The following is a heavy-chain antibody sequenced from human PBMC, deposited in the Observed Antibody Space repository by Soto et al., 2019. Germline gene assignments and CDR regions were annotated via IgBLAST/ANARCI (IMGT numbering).Heavy chain of an antibody. CDR3: ARGKRRGATIGYCSGGSCFYFDY. D-gene: IGHD2-15*01. V-gene: IGHV4-34*01. CDR2: INHSGST. CDR1: GGSFSGYY. Sequence: SETLSLTCAVYGGSFSGYYWSWIRQPPGKGLEWIGEINHSGSTNYNPSLKSRVTISVDTSKNQFSLKLSSVTAADTAVYYCARGKRRGATIGYCSGGSCFYFDYWGQGTLVTVSS. J-gene: IGHJ4*02.